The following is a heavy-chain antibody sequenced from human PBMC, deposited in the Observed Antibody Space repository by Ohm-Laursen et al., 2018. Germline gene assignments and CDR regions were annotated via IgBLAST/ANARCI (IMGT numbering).Heavy chain of an antibody. Sequence: SVKVSCKASGFTFTDYNIHWVRQAPGQGLEWVGRVVPSSGGTNFAQKFQGRVTMTRDTSITTAYMELSGLISDDTAVYYCVLGWSTGVDIWGQGTTGTVSS. J-gene: IGHJ6*02. V-gene: IGHV1-2*06. CDR1: GFTFTDYN. CDR3: VLGWSTGVDI. D-gene: IGHD3-3*01. CDR2: VVPSSGGT.